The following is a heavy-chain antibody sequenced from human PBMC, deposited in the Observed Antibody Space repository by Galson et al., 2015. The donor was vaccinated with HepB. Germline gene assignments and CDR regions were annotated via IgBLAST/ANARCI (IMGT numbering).Heavy chain of an antibody. D-gene: IGHD6-25*01. J-gene: IGHJ4*02. CDR1: GYAFTGYF. CDR3: AREAAPFDY. CDR2: INPNLGVT. Sequence: SVKVSCKASGYAFTGYFMHWVRQAPGQGLEWMGWINPNLGVTYYAQNFQGRVTLTRDTSDSTAYMELSRLTSDDTAMYYCAREAAPFDYWGQGTLVTVSS. V-gene: IGHV1-2*02.